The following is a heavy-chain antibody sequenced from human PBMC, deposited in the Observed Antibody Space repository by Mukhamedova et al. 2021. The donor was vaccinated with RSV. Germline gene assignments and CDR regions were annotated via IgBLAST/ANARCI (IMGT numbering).Heavy chain of an antibody. J-gene: IGHJ3*02. CDR1: A. D-gene: IGHD3-10*01. Sequence: AMHWVRQAPGQRLEWMGWINAGNGNTKYSQKFQGRVTITRDTSASTAYMELSSLRSEDTAVYYCARGGVIDYYGSGMPDAFDIWG. V-gene: IGHV1-3*01. CDR2: INAGNGNT. CDR3: ARGGVIDYYGSGMPDAFDI.